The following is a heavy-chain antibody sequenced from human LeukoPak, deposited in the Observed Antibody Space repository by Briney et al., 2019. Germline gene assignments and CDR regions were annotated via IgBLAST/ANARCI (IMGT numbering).Heavy chain of an antibody. CDR2: IKQDGSEK. J-gene: IGHJ3*02. Sequence: PGGSETLFCAASGFTFSSYRMSWVRQIPGKGLEWVDNIKQDGSEKYYVEYVKGRCNSSRDNAKNSLYLQMNSLRAEDTAVYYCAREIVVVPPATNAFDIWGRDNGDPVSS. CDR1: GFTFSSYR. D-gene: IGHD2-2*01. V-gene: IGHV3-7*04. CDR3: AREIVVVPPATNAFDI.